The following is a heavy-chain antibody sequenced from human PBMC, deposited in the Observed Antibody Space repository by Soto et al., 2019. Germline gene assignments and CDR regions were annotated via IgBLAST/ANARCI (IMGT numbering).Heavy chain of an antibody. CDR3: ERAVYDNVWGSYRYTPPLYFDY. Sequence: SETLSLTCTVSGGSVSSYYWSWIRQPPGKGLERIGYIYFSGSTNYNPSLKSRVTISIDTSKDQFSLKLSSVSAADTAVYYCERAVYDNVWGSYRYTPPLYFDYWGQGTLVTVSS. J-gene: IGHJ4*02. CDR1: GGSVSSYY. V-gene: IGHV4-59*02. D-gene: IGHD3-16*02. CDR2: IYFSGST.